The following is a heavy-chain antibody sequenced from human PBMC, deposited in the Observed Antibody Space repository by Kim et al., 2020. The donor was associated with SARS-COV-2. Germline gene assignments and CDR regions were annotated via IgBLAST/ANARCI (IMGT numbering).Heavy chain of an antibody. CDR1: GGSVSSGSYY. D-gene: IGHD3-3*01. Sequence: SETLSLTCTVSGGSVSSGSYYWSWIRQPPGKGLEWIGYIYYSGSTNYNPSLKSRVTISVDTSKNQFSLKLSSVTAADTDVYYCARVPGAAIFGVVIVRGGMDVWGQGTTVTVSS. V-gene: IGHV4-61*01. CDR2: IYYSGST. J-gene: IGHJ6*02. CDR3: ARVPGAAIFGVVIVRGGMDV.